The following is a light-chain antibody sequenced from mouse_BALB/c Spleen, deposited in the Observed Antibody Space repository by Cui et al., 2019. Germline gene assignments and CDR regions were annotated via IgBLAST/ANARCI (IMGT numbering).Light chain of an antibody. V-gene: IGKV5-43*01. CDR2: CAS. CDR3: QQNNSWPLLT. CDR1: RSISNN. Sequence: DIALTQSQSTLPVTPGDSVSLSCRASRSISNNLDWYQQKSHESPRLLIKCASQSISGITSRFSGSGSGTDVTLSINSVETEDIGMYFCQQNNSWPLLTFGTGTKLELK. J-gene: IGKJ5*01.